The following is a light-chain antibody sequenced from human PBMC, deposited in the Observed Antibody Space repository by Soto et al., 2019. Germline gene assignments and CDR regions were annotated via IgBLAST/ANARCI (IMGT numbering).Light chain of an antibody. V-gene: IGLV2-14*01. CDR1: SSDVGGYNY. CDR3: SSYASTSTYV. CDR2: DVR. Sequence: QSVLTQPASVSGSPGQSITISCTGTSSDVGGYNYVSWYQQHPGRAPKLMIFDVRNRPSGVSNRFSGFKSGNTASLTISGLQAEDEADYYCSSYASTSTYVFGTGNKVTVL. J-gene: IGLJ1*01.